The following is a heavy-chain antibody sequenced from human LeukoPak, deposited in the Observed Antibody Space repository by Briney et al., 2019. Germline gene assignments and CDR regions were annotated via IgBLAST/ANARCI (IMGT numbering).Heavy chain of an antibody. CDR3: ARGGLSTVVLADAFDI. V-gene: IGHV4-61*02. J-gene: IGHJ3*02. Sequence: SQTLSLTCTVSGGSISSTSYDWYWIRQPAGKGLEWIGRIYTSGSTNYNPSLKSRVTMSVDTSKNQFSLKLSSVTAADTAVYYCARGGLSTVVLADAFDIWGQGTMVTVSS. CDR2: IYTSGST. D-gene: IGHD4-23*01. CDR1: GGSISSTSYD.